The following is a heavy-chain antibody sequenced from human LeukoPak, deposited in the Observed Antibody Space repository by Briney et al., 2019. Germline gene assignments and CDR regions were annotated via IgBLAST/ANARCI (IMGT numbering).Heavy chain of an antibody. V-gene: IGHV6-1*01. CDR2: TYYRSTWYN. J-gene: IGHJ6*02. CDR3: ARDRLPVYYYYGMDV. D-gene: IGHD6-25*01. Sequence: SQTLSLTCAISGDSVSSNSVTWNWIRQSPSRGLAWLGRTYYRSTWYNDYAVSVRGRITVNPDTSKNQFSLQLNSVTPEDTAVYYCARDRLPVYYYYGMDVWGQGTTVTVSS. CDR1: GDSVSSNSVT.